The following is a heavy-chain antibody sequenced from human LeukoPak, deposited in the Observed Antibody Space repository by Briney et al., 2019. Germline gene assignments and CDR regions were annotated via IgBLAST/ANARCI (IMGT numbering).Heavy chain of an antibody. D-gene: IGHD2-15*01. V-gene: IGHV4-39*01. CDR1: GGSISSYY. J-gene: IGHJ4*02. Sequence: SETLSLTCTVSGGSISSYYWGWIRQPPGKGLEWIGSIYYSGSTYYNPSLKSRVTISVDTSKNQFSLKLSSVTAADTAVYYCARHRVSVAAFFDYWGQGTLVTVSS. CDR3: ARHRVSVAAFFDY. CDR2: IYYSGST.